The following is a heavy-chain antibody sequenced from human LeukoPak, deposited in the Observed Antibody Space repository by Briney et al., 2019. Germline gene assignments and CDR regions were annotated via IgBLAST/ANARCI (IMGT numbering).Heavy chain of an antibody. J-gene: IGHJ4*02. Sequence: PGGSLSLSCAASRFTASSNYMSWVRQAPRRGLEWVSVFYSGGTTYYANSVNGRVTISRDKPQSTLSLQMNSLRAEATALDFCVGGYSNGLIDNWGQGTLVTVSS. V-gene: IGHV3-53*01. CDR2: FYSGGTT. D-gene: IGHD6-19*01. CDR3: VGGYSNGLIDN. CDR1: RFTASSNY.